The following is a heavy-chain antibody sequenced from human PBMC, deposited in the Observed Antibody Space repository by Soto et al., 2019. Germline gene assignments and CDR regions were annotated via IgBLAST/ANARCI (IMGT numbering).Heavy chain of an antibody. CDR3: ARGTRITMVRGVIKRVKSLDY. J-gene: IGHJ4*02. Sequence: SEALSLTCAVYGGSFSGYYWSWIRQPPGKGLKWIGEINHRGSTNYNPSHKSRVTISVDTSKNQFSLKLSSVTAADTAVYYCARGTRITMVRGVIKRVKSLDYWGQGTLVPVSS. CDR2: INHRGST. V-gene: IGHV4-34*01. CDR1: GGSFSGYY. D-gene: IGHD3-10*01.